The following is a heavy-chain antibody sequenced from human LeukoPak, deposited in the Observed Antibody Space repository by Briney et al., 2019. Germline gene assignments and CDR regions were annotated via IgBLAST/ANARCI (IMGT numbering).Heavy chain of an antibody. CDR1: GGSISSYY. CDR2: IYYSGST. D-gene: IGHD1-1*01. CDR3: AREGTGTTYFPFSSAYYYGMDV. J-gene: IGHJ6*02. Sequence: SETLSLTCTASGGSISSYYWSWIRQPPGKGLEWIGYIYYSGSTNYNPSLKSRVTISVDTSKNQFSLKLSSVTAADTAVYYCAREGTGTTYFPFSSAYYYGMDVWGQGTTVTVSS. V-gene: IGHV4-59*01.